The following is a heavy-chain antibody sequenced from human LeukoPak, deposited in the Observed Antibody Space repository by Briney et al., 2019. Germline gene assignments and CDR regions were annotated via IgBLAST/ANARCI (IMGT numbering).Heavy chain of an antibody. CDR2: ISWNSGSI. CDR1: GFIFDDYA. CDR3: ARGLDDYGDLNWFDP. D-gene: IGHD4-17*01. Sequence: GGSLRLSCAASGFIFDDYAMHWVRQAPGKGLEWVSGISWNSGSIIYADSVKGRFTISRDNAKNSLYLQMNSLRAEDTAVYYCARGLDDYGDLNWFDPWGQGTLVTVSS. V-gene: IGHV3-9*01. J-gene: IGHJ5*02.